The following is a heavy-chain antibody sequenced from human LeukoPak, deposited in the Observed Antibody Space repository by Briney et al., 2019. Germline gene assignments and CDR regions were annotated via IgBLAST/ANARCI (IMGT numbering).Heavy chain of an antibody. Sequence: GGSLRLSCAASGFTFSSYAMHWVRQAPGKGLEWVAVISYDGSSKYYADSVKGRFTISRDNSKNTLYLQMNSLRAEDTAVYYCARDRDSRGYYYPYWGQGTLVTVSS. CDR2: ISYDGSSK. D-gene: IGHD3-22*01. V-gene: IGHV3-30-3*01. CDR3: ARDRDSRGYYYPY. CDR1: GFTFSSYA. J-gene: IGHJ4*02.